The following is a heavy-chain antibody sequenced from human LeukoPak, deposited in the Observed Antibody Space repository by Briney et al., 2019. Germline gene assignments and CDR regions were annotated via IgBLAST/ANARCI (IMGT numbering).Heavy chain of an antibody. V-gene: IGHV3-7*01. CDR2: IKKDGSEK. J-gene: IGHJ4*02. Sequence: GGSLRLSCAASGFTFSTYWMSWVRQAPGKGLEWVANIKKDGSEKYYMDSVKGRFTISRDNSKNTLYLQMNSLRAEDTAVYYCAKDAWGSGSYYNVFGDYWGQGTLVTVSS. CDR1: GFTFSTYW. D-gene: IGHD3-10*01. CDR3: AKDAWGSGSYYNVFGDY.